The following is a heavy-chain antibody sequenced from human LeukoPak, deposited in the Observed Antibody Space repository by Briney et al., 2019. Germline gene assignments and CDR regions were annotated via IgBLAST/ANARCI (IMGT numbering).Heavy chain of an antibody. V-gene: IGHV5-51*01. D-gene: IGHD6-13*01. Sequence: GVALQISSQGSGYGFTNYWIGWVRPMPGKGREWMGIIYPRDSDTRYSPSFQGQVTISADKSIDTAYLQWSSLKASATAIYYCARTQDRIAARSWGQGTLVTVSS. J-gene: IGHJ4*02. CDR1: GYGFTNYW. CDR3: ARTQDRIAARS. CDR2: IYPRDSDT.